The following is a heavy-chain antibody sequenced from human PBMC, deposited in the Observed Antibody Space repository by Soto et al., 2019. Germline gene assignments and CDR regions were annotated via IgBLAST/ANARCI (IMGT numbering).Heavy chain of an antibody. Sequence: SVSNAWMNWVRQAPGKGLEWVGRIKSITDGGTTDYAAPVKGRFTISRGDSKNTLYLQMNSLKTEDTAVYYCTTVATVTTGGIQTPTDYWGQGTLVTVSS. CDR3: TTVATVTTGGIQTPTDY. J-gene: IGHJ4*02. D-gene: IGHD4-17*01. V-gene: IGHV3-15*07. CDR1: SVSNAW. CDR2: IKSITDGGTT.